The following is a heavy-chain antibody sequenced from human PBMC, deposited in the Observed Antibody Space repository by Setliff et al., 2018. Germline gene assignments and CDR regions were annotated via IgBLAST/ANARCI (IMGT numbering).Heavy chain of an antibody. CDR1: GGSFSGYY. J-gene: IGHJ4*02. D-gene: IGHD3-3*01. CDR2: INHSGST. V-gene: IGHV4-34*01. Sequence: LSLTCAVSGGSFSGYYWSWIRQPPGKGLEWIGEINHSGSTNYNPSLKSRVTISVDTSKNQFSLKLSSVTAADTAVYYCARVDNFWSGPIDYWGQGTLVTVSS. CDR3: ARVDNFWSGPIDY.